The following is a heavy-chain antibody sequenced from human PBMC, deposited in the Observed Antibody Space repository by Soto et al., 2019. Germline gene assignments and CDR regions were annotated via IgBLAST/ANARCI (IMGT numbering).Heavy chain of an antibody. Sequence: GGSLRLSCAASGFTFSSYSMNWVRQAPGKGLEWVSSISSSSSYIYYADSVKGRFTISRDNAKNSLYLQMNSLRAEDTAVYYCAREGDLSSLGLSNYYYGMDVWGQGTTVTVSS. V-gene: IGHV3-21*01. D-gene: IGHD6-6*01. CDR2: ISSSSSYI. CDR3: AREGDLSSLGLSNYYYGMDV. J-gene: IGHJ6*02. CDR1: GFTFSSYS.